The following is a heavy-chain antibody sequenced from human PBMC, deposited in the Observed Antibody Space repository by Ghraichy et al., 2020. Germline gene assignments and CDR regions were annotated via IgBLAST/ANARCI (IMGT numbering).Heavy chain of an antibody. J-gene: IGHJ6*02. CDR1: GYTFTSYD. CDR3: ASLRCSSTSCLSYYYYGMDV. CDR2: MNPNSGNT. V-gene: IGHV1-8*01. Sequence: ASVKVSCKASGYTFTSYDINWVRQATGQGLEWMGWMNPNSGNTGYAQKFQGRVTMTRNTSISTAYMELSSLRSEDTAVYYCASLRCSSTSCLSYYYYGMDVWGQGTTVTVSS. D-gene: IGHD2-2*01.